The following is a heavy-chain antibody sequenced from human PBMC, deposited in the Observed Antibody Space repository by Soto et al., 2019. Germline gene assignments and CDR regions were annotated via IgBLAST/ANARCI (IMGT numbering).Heavy chain of an antibody. V-gene: IGHV4-34*01. J-gene: IGHJ6*03. D-gene: IGHD3-3*01. CDR2: INHSGST. Sequence: QVLLQQWGAGLLKASETLSLTCAVYGGSFSDNYWSWIRQPPGKGLEWIGEINHSGSTNYNPSLKSRVTISVDTSKSQFSLKLSSVTAADTAVYYCAREGFGDFWSGYYRYYYMGVWGKGTPVTVSS. CDR3: AREGFGDFWSGYYRYYYMGV. CDR1: GGSFSDNY.